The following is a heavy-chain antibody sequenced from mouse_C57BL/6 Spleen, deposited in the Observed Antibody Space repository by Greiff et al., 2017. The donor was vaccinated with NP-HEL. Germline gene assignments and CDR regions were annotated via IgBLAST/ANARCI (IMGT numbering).Heavy chain of an antibody. CDR1: GYSFTGYY. V-gene: IGHV1-42*01. CDR3: ARSTAQTIADY. CDR2: INPSTGGT. D-gene: IGHD3-2*02. Sequence: VQLQQSGPELVKPGASVKISCKASGYSFTGYYMNWVKQSPEKSLEWIGEINPSTGGTTYNQKFKAKATLTVDKSSSTAYMQLNSLTSEDSAVDYCARSTAQTIADYWGQGTSVTVSS. J-gene: IGHJ4*01.